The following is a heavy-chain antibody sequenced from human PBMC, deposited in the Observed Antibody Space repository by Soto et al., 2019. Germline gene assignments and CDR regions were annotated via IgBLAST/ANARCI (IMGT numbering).Heavy chain of an antibody. Sequence: SETLSLTCTVSGGSISSGGYCWSWIRQHPGKGLEWIGCIYYSGNTYYNPSLKSRISISVDTSENQFSLKLTSVTAADTAVYLCASYEGRDFWSGYYDHWGQGTLVTVSS. CDR2: IYYSGNT. CDR1: GGSISSGGYC. D-gene: IGHD3-3*01. CDR3: ASYEGRDFWSGYYDH. V-gene: IGHV4-31*03. J-gene: IGHJ4*02.